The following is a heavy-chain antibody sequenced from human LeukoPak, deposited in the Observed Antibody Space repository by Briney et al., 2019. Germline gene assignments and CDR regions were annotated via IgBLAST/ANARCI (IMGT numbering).Heavy chain of an antibody. CDR2: ISSSSSYI. Sequence: PGGSQRLSCAASGFTFSSYSMNWVRQAPGKGLEWVSFISSSSSYIYYADSVKGRFTISRDNAKNSLYLQMNSLRAEDTAVYYCARDLYSSSSGYNWFDPWGQGTLVTVSS. CDR3: ARDLYSSSSGYNWFDP. V-gene: IGHV3-21*01. D-gene: IGHD6-6*01. J-gene: IGHJ5*02. CDR1: GFTFSSYS.